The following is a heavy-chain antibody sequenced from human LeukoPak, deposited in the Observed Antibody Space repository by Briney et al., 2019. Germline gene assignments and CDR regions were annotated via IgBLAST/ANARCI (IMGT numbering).Heavy chain of an antibody. J-gene: IGHJ4*02. V-gene: IGHV3-23*01. CDR2: ISGSGGST. Sequence: PGGSLRLSCAASGFTFSSYAMSWVRQAPGKGLEWVPAISGSGGSTYYADSVKGRFTISRDNSKNTLYLQMNSLRAEDTAVYYCAKDPRRYCSSTSCYDGFDYWGQGTLVTVSS. CDR1: GFTFSSYA. CDR3: AKDPRRYCSSTSCYDGFDY. D-gene: IGHD2-2*01.